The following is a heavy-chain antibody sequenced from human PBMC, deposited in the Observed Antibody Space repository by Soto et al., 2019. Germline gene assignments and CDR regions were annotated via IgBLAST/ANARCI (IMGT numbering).Heavy chain of an antibody. CDR1: GYTFTTYG. J-gene: IGHJ6*01. D-gene: IGHD3-16*01. CDR2: INGYNGNA. Sequence: QVQLVQSGAEVKKPGASVTVSCKASGYTFTTYGVSWVRQAPGQGLEWLGWINGYNGNAKYAENLQGRVTMTTDTSTSTAYMELRSLRSDDTAVYYCARMGDVPYYDYGMDVW. CDR3: ARMGDVPYYDYGMDV. V-gene: IGHV1-18*01.